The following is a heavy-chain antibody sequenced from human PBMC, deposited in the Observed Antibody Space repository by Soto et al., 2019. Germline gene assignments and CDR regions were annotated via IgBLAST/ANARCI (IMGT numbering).Heavy chain of an antibody. D-gene: IGHD2-2*02. CDR2: IKQDGSVK. Sequence: GGSLRLSCAASGFTFTSYWMTWVRQAPGKGLEWVANIKQDGSVKYYVDSVKGRFTNSRDNAKNSLYLPMTSLRAEDTAVYYCAREGGYCSPTSCYMDYWGQGTLVTVSS. V-gene: IGHV3-7*01. J-gene: IGHJ4*02. CDR3: AREGGYCSPTSCYMDY. CDR1: GFTFTSYW.